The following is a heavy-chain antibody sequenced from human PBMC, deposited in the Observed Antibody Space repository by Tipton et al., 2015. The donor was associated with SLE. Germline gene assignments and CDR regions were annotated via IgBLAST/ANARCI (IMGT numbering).Heavy chain of an antibody. J-gene: IGHJ1*01. D-gene: IGHD3-16*02. CDR1: GGSISSSSYY. V-gene: IGHV4-39*07. CDR3: ARGPGGELSAEYFRH. Sequence: LRLSCTVSGGSISSSSYYWGWIRQPPGKGLEWIGSIYYSGSTYYNPSLKSRVTISVDTSKNQFSLKLSSVTAADTAVYYCARGPGGELSAEYFRHWGQGTLVTVSS. CDR2: IYYSGST.